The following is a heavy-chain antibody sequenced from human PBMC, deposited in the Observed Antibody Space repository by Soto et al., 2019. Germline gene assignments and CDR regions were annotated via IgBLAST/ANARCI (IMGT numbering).Heavy chain of an antibody. CDR2: IKHDGSEK. CDR3: ARGYSDYVPLAAPFDY. D-gene: IGHD5-12*01. CDR1: GFTFRSYW. Sequence: LRLSCAASGFTFRSYWMSWVRQAPGKGLEGVANIKHDGSEKYYVDSVKGRFTISRDNAKNSLYLQMSSLRAEDTAVYYCARGYSDYVPLAAPFDYWGEGTLVTVSS. V-gene: IGHV3-7*04. J-gene: IGHJ4*02.